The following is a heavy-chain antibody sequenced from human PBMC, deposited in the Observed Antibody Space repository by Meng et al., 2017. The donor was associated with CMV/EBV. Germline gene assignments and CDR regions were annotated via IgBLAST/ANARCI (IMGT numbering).Heavy chain of an antibody. CDR2: IYYSGST. J-gene: IGHJ4*02. V-gene: IGHV4-30-4*08. CDR3: ARAAPDYYDSSGPPDY. CDR1: GGSISSGDYY. Sequence: QGQMQGSVPGLVKTSPTLSLTCTVSGGSISSGDYYWSWIRQPPGKVLEWIGYIYYSGSTYYNPSLKSRVTISVDTSKNQFSLKLSSVTAADTAVYYCARAAPDYYDSSGPPDYWGQGTLVTVSS. D-gene: IGHD3-22*01.